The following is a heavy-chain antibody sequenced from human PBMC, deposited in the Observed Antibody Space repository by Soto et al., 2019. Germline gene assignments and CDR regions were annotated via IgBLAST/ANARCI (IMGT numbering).Heavy chain of an antibody. D-gene: IGHD3-22*01. V-gene: IGHV4-59*01. J-gene: IGHJ4*02. Sequence: ASETLSLTCPVSGYSIRTSYWGWMRQSPGKELEWIGYVYYTGSTNYNPSLKSRVTISVDRSKNQFSLKLTSANAADTAVYYCARGRTVRNYADDSSDYFYFFDYWGQGTQVTVSS. CDR3: ARGRTVRNYADDSSDYFYFFDY. CDR1: GYSIRTSY. CDR2: VYYTGST.